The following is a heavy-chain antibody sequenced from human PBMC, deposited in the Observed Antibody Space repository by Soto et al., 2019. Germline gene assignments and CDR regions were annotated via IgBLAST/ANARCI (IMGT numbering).Heavy chain of an antibody. Sequence: QVQLVQSGAEVKKPGSSVNVSCKASGGTFSSYTISWVRQAPGQGLEWMGRIIPILGIANCAQKFQGRVTITADKSTSTAYMELSSLRSEDTAVYYCARDGVVRAGYSSSWYDAFDIWGQGTMVTVSS. D-gene: IGHD6-13*01. J-gene: IGHJ3*02. CDR1: GGTFSSYT. CDR3: ARDGVVRAGYSSSWYDAFDI. CDR2: IIPILGIA. V-gene: IGHV1-69*08.